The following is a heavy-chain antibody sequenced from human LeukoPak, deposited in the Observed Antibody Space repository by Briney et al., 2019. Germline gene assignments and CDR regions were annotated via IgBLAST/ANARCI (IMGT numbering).Heavy chain of an antibody. D-gene: IGHD3-3*01. J-gene: IGHJ3*02. CDR1: GGSFSGYY. CDR2: INHSGST. CDR3: ARGSYYDFWSGYRPDAFDI. Sequence: PSETLSLTCAVYGGSFSGYYWSWIRQPPGKGLEWIGEINHSGSTNYNPSLKSRVTISVDTSKNQFSLKLSSVTAADTAVHYCARGSYYDFWSGYRPDAFDIWGQGTMVTVSS. V-gene: IGHV4-34*01.